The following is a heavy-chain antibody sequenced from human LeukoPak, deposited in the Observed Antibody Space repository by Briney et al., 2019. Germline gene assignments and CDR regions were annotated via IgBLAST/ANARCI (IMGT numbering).Heavy chain of an antibody. Sequence: GGSLRLSCAASGFTFSSYGMHWVRQAPGKGLEWVAFIRYDGSNKYYADSVKGRFTISRDNSKNTLYLQMNSLRAEDTAVYYCAKDSRPYNWNDGDAFDIWGQGTMVTVSS. CDR2: IRYDGSNK. V-gene: IGHV3-30*02. CDR3: AKDSRPYNWNDGDAFDI. J-gene: IGHJ3*02. CDR1: GFTFSSYG. D-gene: IGHD1-1*01.